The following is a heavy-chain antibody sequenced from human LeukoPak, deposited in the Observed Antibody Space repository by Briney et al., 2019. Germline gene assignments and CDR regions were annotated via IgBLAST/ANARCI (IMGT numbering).Heavy chain of an antibody. D-gene: IGHD3-10*01. Sequence: GGSLRLSCAASGFTFSSYEMNWVRQAPGKGLEWVSYISSSGSTIYYADSVKGRFTISRDNAKNSLYLQMNSLRAEDMALYYCVKGAFGAFDIWGQGTMVTVSS. CDR3: VKGAFGAFDI. J-gene: IGHJ3*02. V-gene: IGHV3-48*03. CDR2: ISSSGSTI. CDR1: GFTFSSYE.